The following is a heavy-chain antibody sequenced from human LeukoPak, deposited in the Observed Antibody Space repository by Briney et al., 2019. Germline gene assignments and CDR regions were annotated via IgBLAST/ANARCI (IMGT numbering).Heavy chain of an antibody. Sequence: KPGESLKISCKGSGYSFTSYWIGWVRQMPGKGLEWMGIIYPGDSDTGYSPSFQGQVTISADKSISTAYLQWSSLKASDTAMYYCARVYCSSTSCPENWFDPWGQGTLVTVSS. CDR2: IYPGDSDT. D-gene: IGHD2-2*01. J-gene: IGHJ5*02. CDR3: ARVYCSSTSCPENWFDP. V-gene: IGHV5-51*01. CDR1: GYSFTSYW.